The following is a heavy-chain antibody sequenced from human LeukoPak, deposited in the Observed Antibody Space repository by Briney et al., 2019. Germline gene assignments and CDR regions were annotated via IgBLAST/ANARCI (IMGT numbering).Heavy chain of an antibody. CDR2: MSGDATST. V-gene: IGHV3-23*01. CDR1: GXTFSSFA. D-gene: IGHD6-13*01. CDR3: AKRTSGSSWYSSDS. Sequence: PGRSLRLSCAASGXTFSSFAMNWVRQAPGKGLEWVSTMSGDATSTYYADSVKGRFTISRDNSKTTLFLQMNSLRAEDTAVYYCAKRTSGSSWYSSDSWGQGTLVTVSS. J-gene: IGHJ4*02.